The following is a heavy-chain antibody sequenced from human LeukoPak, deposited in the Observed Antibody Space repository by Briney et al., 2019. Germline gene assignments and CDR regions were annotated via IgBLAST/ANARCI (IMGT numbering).Heavy chain of an antibody. J-gene: IGHJ4*02. CDR3: ARFRTTGFYDY. CDR1: GFTFSSYE. D-gene: IGHD1-1*01. V-gene: IGHV3-48*03. CDR2: ISSSGSTI. Sequence: GGSLRLSCAASGFTFSSYEMNWVRQAPGKGLEWVSYISSSGSTIYYADSVKGRFTISRDNAKNSLYLQMNSLRAEDTAVYYCARFRTTGFYDYWGQGTLVTVSS.